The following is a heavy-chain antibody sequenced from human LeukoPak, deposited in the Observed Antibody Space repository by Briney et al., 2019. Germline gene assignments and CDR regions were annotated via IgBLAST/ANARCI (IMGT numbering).Heavy chain of an antibody. V-gene: IGHV3-23*01. CDR3: AKGADDFWSGYFPNFDY. J-gene: IGHJ4*02. CDR2: ISGSGGST. CDR1: GFTFSSYA. Sequence: GGSLRLSCAASGFTFSSYAMSWVRQAPGKGLEWVSAISGSGGSTYYADSVKGRFTISRDNSKNTLFLQMNSLRAEDTAVYYCAKGADDFWSGYFPNFDYWGQGALVTVSS. D-gene: IGHD3-3*01.